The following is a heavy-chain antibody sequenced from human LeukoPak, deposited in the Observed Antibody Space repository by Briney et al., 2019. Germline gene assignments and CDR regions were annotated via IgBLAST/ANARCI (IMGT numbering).Heavy chain of an antibody. CDR3: ARGYDILTGNDAFDI. CDR2: ISAYNGNT. Sequence: ASVKVSCKASGYTFTSYGISWVRQTPGQGLEWMGWISAYNGNTNYAQKLQGRVTMTTDTSTSTAYMELRSLRSDDTAVYYCARGYDILTGNDAFDIWGQGTMVTVSS. D-gene: IGHD3-9*01. J-gene: IGHJ3*02. CDR1: GYTFTSYG. V-gene: IGHV1-18*01.